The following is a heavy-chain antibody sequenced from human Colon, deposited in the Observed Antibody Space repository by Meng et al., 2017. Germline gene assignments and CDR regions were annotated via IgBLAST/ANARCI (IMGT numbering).Heavy chain of an antibody. V-gene: IGHV3-53*01. J-gene: IGHJ4*02. D-gene: IGHD2-21*01. CDR2: IYSSGST. CDR3: ARARYHIVRGYYFDY. Sequence: GESLKISCAASGFTVSSNYISWVRQGPGMGLEWVSTIYSSGSTYYADSVQGRFTISRDSSQNTVFLQMNSLRAEDTAMYYCARARYHIVRGYYFDYWGQGTLVTVSS. CDR1: GFTVSSNY.